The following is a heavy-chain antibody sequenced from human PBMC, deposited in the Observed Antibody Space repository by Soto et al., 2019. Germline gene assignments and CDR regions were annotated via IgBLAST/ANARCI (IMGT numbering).Heavy chain of an antibody. CDR3: ARDLCSGGSCSYYCYYGMDV. J-gene: IGHJ6*02. CDR2: ISYDGSNK. D-gene: IGHD2-15*01. V-gene: IGHV3-30-3*01. CDR1: GFTFSSYA. Sequence: QVQLVESGGGVVQPGRSLRLSCAASGFTFSSYAMHWVRQAPGKGLEWVAVISYDGSNKYYADSVKGRFTISRDNSKNTVYLQMNSVRAEDTAVYYCARDLCSGGSCSYYCYYGMDVWGQGTTVTVSS.